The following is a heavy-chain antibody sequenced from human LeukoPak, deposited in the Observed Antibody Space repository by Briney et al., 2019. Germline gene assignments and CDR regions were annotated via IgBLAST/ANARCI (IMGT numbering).Heavy chain of an antibody. CDR1: GGSFSGYY. Sequence: SETLSLTCAVYGGSFSGYYWSWIRQPPGKGLEWIGEINHSGSTYYNPSLKSRVTISVDTSKNQFSLKLSSVTAADTAVYYCARGYSSSSIYYYYMDVWGKGTTVTVSS. CDR3: ARGYSSSSIYYYYMDV. J-gene: IGHJ6*03. CDR2: INHSGST. D-gene: IGHD6-6*01. V-gene: IGHV4-34*01.